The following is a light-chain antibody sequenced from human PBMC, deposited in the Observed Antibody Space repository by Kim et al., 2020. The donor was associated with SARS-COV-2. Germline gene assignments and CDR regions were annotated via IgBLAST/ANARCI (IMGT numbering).Light chain of an antibody. CDR1: SGDVSGLTA. CDR3: SSYTGASIVI. Sequence: GHSLTTACPATSGDVSGLTAVSWCHQHPGRAPQLMIYVVIKWPSGVSNRFSGSKAGNTASLTISGLQAEDEADYFCSSYTGASIVIFGGGTRVTVL. V-gene: IGLV2-14*03. CDR2: VVI. J-gene: IGLJ2*01.